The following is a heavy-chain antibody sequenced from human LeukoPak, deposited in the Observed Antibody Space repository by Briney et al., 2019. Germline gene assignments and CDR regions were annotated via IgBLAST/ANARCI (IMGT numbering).Heavy chain of an antibody. Sequence: GGSLTLSCAASGFTFISYAIHWVRQAPGKGLEWVAVISYDGSNKYYADSVKGRFTISRDNSKNTLYLQMNSLRAEDTAVYYCARDRVTFGGVIVRDLLYAFYIWGHGETCSVSS. CDR1: GFTFISYA. CDR3: ARDRVTFGGVIVRDLLYAFYI. CDR2: ISYDGSNK. V-gene: IGHV3-30-3*01. D-gene: IGHD3-16*02. J-gene: IGHJ3*02.